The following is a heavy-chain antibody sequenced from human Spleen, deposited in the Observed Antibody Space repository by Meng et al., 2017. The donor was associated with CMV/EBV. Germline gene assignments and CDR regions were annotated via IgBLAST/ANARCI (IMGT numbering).Heavy chain of an antibody. Sequence: ESLKISCAASGFTFSSYAMSWIRQPPGKGLEWIGEINHSGSTNYNPSLKSRVTISVDTSKNQFSLKLSSVTAADTAVYYCARSSAVAGEVPDYWGQGTLVTVS. CDR2: INHSGST. CDR1: GFTFSSYA. CDR3: ARSSAVAGEVPDY. V-gene: IGHV4-34*01. D-gene: IGHD6-19*01. J-gene: IGHJ4*02.